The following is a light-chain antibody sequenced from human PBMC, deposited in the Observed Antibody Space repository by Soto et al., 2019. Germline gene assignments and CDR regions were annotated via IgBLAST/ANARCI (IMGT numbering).Light chain of an antibody. J-gene: IGKJ5*01. CDR3: QQANSFPT. CDR1: QTVSSY. CDR2: GAS. V-gene: IGKV3-20*01. Sequence: ENVLTQSPGTLSLSPGERATLSCRASQTVSSYLTWYQQRPGQAPRLLISGASRRATGIPDRFSGSGSGTDFTLTISSLQPEDFATYYCQQANSFPTFGQGTRLEIK.